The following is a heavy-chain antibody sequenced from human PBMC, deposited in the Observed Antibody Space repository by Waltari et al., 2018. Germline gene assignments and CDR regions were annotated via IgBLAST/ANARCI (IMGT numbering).Heavy chain of an antibody. V-gene: IGHV1-18*01. Sequence: QVPLVQYGAEVKKPGASVKVSCTASGYTFTSYGISWVRQAPGQGLEWLGWISAYNGNTNYAQKLQGRVTMTTDTSTSTAYMELRSLRSDDTAVYYCAGVGYDFWSGYYTYYYYGMDVWGQGTTVTVSS. J-gene: IGHJ6*02. CDR3: AGVGYDFWSGYYTYYYYGMDV. D-gene: IGHD3-3*01. CDR1: GYTFTSYG. CDR2: ISAYNGNT.